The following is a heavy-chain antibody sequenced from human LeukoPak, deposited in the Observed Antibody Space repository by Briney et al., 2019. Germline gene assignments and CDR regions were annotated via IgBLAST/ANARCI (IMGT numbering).Heavy chain of an antibody. CDR1: GFTFSRYW. CDR3: ARTNSGGIDP. CDR2: INSDGSST. J-gene: IGHJ5*02. Sequence: GGSLRLSCAASGFTFSRYWMHWVRQAPGKGLVWVSLINSDGSSTNYADSVKGRFTISRDNAKNTVYLQMNSLRAEDTAVYYCARTNSGGIDPCGQGSLVTVSS. D-gene: IGHD3-16*01. V-gene: IGHV3-74*01.